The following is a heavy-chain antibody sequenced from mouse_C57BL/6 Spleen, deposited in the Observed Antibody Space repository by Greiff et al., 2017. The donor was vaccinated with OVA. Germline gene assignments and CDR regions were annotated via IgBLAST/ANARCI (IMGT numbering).Heavy chain of an antibody. CDR2: IDPETGGT. Sequence: QVQLQQSGAELVRPGASVTLSCKASGYTFTDYEMHWVKQTPVHGLEWIGAIDPETGGTAYNQKFKGKAILTADKSSSTAYMELRSLTSEDSAVYYCTRWGYGSRNYYAMDYWGQGTSVTVSS. D-gene: IGHD1-1*01. CDR1: GYTFTDYE. J-gene: IGHJ4*01. V-gene: IGHV1-15*01. CDR3: TRWGYGSRNYYAMDY.